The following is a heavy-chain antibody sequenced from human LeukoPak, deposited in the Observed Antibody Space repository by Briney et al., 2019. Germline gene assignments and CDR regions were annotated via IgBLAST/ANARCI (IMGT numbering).Heavy chain of an antibody. Sequence: GGSLRLSCAASGITFSSDWMHWARQAAGKGLVWVSRINSDGSSTIYADFVKGRFTISRDNAKNTLYLQMNSLRAEDTAVYYCTRSGVTGNWFDPWGQGTLVAVSS. D-gene: IGHD7-27*01. CDR2: INSDGSST. CDR1: GITFSSDW. V-gene: IGHV3-74*01. J-gene: IGHJ5*02. CDR3: TRSGVTGNWFDP.